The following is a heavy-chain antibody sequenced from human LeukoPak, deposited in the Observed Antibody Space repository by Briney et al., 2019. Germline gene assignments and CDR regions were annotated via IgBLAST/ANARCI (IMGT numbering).Heavy chain of an antibody. V-gene: IGHV4-31*03. CDR3: ARDHSYYFGSQTSTLDV. D-gene: IGHD3-10*01. Sequence: SQTLSLTCTVSGASISTGGFYWTWIRQPPGEGLEWIGYIYYTGSVDYNASLKSRLTISLDTSKNRFSLKLNSVTAADTAVYYCARDHSYYFGSQTSTLDVWGQGTAVTVSS. CDR2: IYYTGSV. CDR1: GASISTGGFY. J-gene: IGHJ6*02.